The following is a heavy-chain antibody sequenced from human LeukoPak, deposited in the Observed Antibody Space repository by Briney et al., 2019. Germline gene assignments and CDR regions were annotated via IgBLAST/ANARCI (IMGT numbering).Heavy chain of an antibody. V-gene: IGHV4-39*01. CDR2: IYYSGST. D-gene: IGHD3-22*01. CDR3: ARLAEVYDSSGYYNWFDP. J-gene: IGHJ5*02. CDR1: GGYISSGGYY. Sequence: SETLSLTCTVSGGYISSGGYYWSWIRQPPGKGLEWIGSIYYSGSTYYNPSLKSRVTISVDTSKNQFSLKLSSVTAADTAVYYCARLAEVYDSSGYYNWFDPWGQGTLVTVSS.